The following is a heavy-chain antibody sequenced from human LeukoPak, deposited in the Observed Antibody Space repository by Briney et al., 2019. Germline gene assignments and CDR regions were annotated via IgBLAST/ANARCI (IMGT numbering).Heavy chain of an antibody. CDR3: ARDLSGSRVWGSFDY. J-gene: IGHJ4*02. D-gene: IGHD1-26*01. CDR2: MNPDSGNT. Sequence: ASVKVSCEASRDTFTSYVINWVRQPTGQGLEWMGWMNPDSGNTGYAQKFQGRVPIARNTSMSTAYMELSSLRSEDTAVYYCARDLSGSRVWGSFDYWGQGTLVTVSS. V-gene: IGHV1-8*03. CDR1: RDTFTSYV.